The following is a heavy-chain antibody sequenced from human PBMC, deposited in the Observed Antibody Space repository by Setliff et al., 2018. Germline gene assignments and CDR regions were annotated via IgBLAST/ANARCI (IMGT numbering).Heavy chain of an antibody. CDR1: GFTFSSYA. Sequence: PGGSLRLSCAASGFTFSSYAMSWVRQAPGKGLEWVSAISGSGGSTYYADSVKGRFTISRDNSKNTLYLQMNSLRAEDMAVYYCARSRTGEYSSGWLNWFDPWGQGTLVTVSS. V-gene: IGHV3-23*01. J-gene: IGHJ5*02. CDR2: ISGSGGST. CDR3: ARSRTGEYSSGWLNWFDP. D-gene: IGHD6-19*01.